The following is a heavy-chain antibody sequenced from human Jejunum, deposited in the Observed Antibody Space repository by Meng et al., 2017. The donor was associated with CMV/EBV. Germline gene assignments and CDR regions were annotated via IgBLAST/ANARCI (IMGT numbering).Heavy chain of an antibody. D-gene: IGHD3-10*02. CDR1: GDSVPSTSAA. Sequence: QVQLHPSGPRLLKPSHAPSLTCAISGDSVPSTSAARNWLKQSPSRGLEWLGRTYYRSKYYNDYALSVKSRITINPDTSKNQFSLQLNSVTPEDTAIYSCARDWGDVRGGFDFWGQGTLVTVSS. V-gene: IGHV6-1*01. J-gene: IGHJ4*02. CDR2: TYYRSKYYN. CDR3: ARDWGDVRGGFDF.